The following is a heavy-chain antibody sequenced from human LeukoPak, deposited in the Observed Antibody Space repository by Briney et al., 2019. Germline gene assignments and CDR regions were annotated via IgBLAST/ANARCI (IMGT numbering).Heavy chain of an antibody. CDR1: GFTFSIYA. V-gene: IGHV3-23*01. CDR2: ITGSGGST. CDR3: ARDSYWSGSYLDY. J-gene: IGHJ4*02. D-gene: IGHD1-26*01. Sequence: GGALRLSCAASGFTFSIYAMTWVRQAPGKGLQWVSAITGSGGSTYYADSVKGRFTISRDNSKNTLYLQMNSLRAEDTAVYYCARDSYWSGSYLDYWGQGTLVTVSS.